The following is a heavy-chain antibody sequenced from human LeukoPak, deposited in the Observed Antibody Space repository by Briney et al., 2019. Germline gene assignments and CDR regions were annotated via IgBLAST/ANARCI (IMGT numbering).Heavy chain of an antibody. Sequence: GGSLRLSCAASGFTFSNYWMSWVRQAPGKGLEWVANIKEDGGEKYYVDSVKGRFTISRDNAKNSLYLQMNSLRAEDTAVYYCARDSRRWLPSLYYYYMDVWGKGTTVTVSS. CDR1: GFTFSNYW. V-gene: IGHV3-7*01. CDR3: ARDSRRWLPSLYYYYMDV. CDR2: IKEDGGEK. J-gene: IGHJ6*03. D-gene: IGHD5-24*01.